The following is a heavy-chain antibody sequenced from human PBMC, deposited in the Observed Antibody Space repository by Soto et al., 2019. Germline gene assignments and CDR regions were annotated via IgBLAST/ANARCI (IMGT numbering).Heavy chain of an antibody. D-gene: IGHD3-3*01. CDR3: ASHYDMWSGYLSPVDY. CDR2: IDTGGTKI. V-gene: IGHV3-11*01. Sequence: SLRLSCAASGYTFSDYYMSWIRQAPGKGLEWISYIDTGGTKIYYADSVKGRFTITRDNAKNSLYLEMNSLRDEDTAVYYCASHYDMWSGYLSPVDYWGQGTLVTVSS. CDR1: GYTFSDYY. J-gene: IGHJ4*02.